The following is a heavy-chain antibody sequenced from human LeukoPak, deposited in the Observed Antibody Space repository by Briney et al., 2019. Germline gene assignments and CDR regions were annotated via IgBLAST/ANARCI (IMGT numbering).Heavy chain of an antibody. V-gene: IGHV3-15*01. Sequence: PGGSLRLSCAASGFTFRNASMSWVRQAPGKGLEWVSRIKSKTDGGTTDYAAPVKGRFTISRDDSKNTLYLQMNSLKTEDTAVYFCAHRDTTMVRVDYWGQGTLVTVSS. CDR3: AHRDTTMVRVDY. CDR1: GFTFRNAS. CDR2: IKSKTDGGTT. D-gene: IGHD5-18*01. J-gene: IGHJ4*02.